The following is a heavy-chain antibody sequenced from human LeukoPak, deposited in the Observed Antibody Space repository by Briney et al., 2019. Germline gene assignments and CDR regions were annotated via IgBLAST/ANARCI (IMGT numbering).Heavy chain of an antibody. CDR3: ARDVGAVAGFDY. CDR2: IYYSGST. Sequence: SETLSLTCTVSGGSISSYYWSWIRQPPGKGLEWIGYIYYSGSTNYNPSLKSRVTISVDTSKNQFSLKLSSVPAADTAVYYCARDVGAVAGFDYWGQGTLVTVSS. V-gene: IGHV4-59*01. J-gene: IGHJ4*02. CDR1: GGSISSYY. D-gene: IGHD6-19*01.